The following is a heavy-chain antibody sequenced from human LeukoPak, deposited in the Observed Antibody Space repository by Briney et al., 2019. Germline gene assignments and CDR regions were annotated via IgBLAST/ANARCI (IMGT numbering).Heavy chain of an antibody. CDR1: GYTFTSYD. D-gene: IGHD6-19*01. CDR3: ARESKATYSSGCLDY. CDR2: IIPIFGTA. Sequence: SVKVSCKASGYTFTSYDINWVRQAPGQGLEWMGGIIPIFGTANYAQKFQGRVTITADESTSTAFMELSSLRSEDTAVYYCARESKATYSSGCLDYWGQGTLVTVSS. V-gene: IGHV1-69*13. J-gene: IGHJ4*02.